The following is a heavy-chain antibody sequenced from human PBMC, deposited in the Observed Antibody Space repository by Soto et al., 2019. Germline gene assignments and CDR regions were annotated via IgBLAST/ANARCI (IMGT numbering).Heavy chain of an antibody. CDR1: GFTFSTSA. V-gene: IGHV3-23*01. CDR3: SMPPARITAALSNY. J-gene: IGHJ4*02. D-gene: IGHD6-13*01. Sequence: EVQLLESGGGLVQPGGSLRLSCAASGFTFSTSAMSWVRQAPGKGLEWVSAISSSSYATYYADSVKGRFTISRDNSKNALYLQMNSLRVEDTAIYYCSMPPARITAALSNYWGQGTLVTVSS. CDR2: ISSSSYAT.